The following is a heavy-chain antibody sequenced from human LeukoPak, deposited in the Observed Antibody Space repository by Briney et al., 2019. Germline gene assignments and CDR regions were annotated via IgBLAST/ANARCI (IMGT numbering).Heavy chain of an antibody. J-gene: IGHJ5*02. CDR2: IYYSGST. V-gene: IGHV4-39*07. CDR1: GGSISSSSYY. D-gene: IGHD1-26*01. CDR3: ARTPAQKHSFWFDP. Sequence: PSETLSLTCTVSGGSISSSSYYWGWIRQPPGKGLEWIGSIYYSGSTYDNPSLKSRVTISVDTSKNQFSLKLSSVTAADTAVYYCARTPAQKHSFWFDPWGQGTLVTVSS.